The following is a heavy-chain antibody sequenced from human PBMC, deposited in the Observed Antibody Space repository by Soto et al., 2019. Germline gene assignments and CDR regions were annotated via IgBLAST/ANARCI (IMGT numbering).Heavy chain of an antibody. CDR1: GGSISNYY. CDR3: ARGVDGSGYYPNWFDP. Sequence: PSETLSLTCTVSGGSISNYYWSWIRQSPGKGLEWIGYISYTGSTNYNPSLKSRVTISVDTSKNQFSLKLSSVTAADTAVYYCARGVDGSGYYPNWFDPWGQGTLVTVSS. V-gene: IGHV4-59*08. CDR2: ISYTGST. J-gene: IGHJ5*02. D-gene: IGHD3-22*01.